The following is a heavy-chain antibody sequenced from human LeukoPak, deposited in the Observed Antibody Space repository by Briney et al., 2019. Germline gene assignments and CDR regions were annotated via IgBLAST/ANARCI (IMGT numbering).Heavy chain of an antibody. J-gene: IGHJ4*02. Sequence: PGRSLRLSCAASGFTFSSYGMHWVRQAPGKGLEWVAVIWYDGSNKYYADSVKGRFTISRDNSKNTLYLQMNSLRAEDTAVYYCARDHTLEPYGDYLFDYWGQGTLVTVSS. CDR3: ARDHTLEPYGDYLFDY. CDR2: IWYDGSNK. V-gene: IGHV3-33*01. D-gene: IGHD4-17*01. CDR1: GFTFSSYG.